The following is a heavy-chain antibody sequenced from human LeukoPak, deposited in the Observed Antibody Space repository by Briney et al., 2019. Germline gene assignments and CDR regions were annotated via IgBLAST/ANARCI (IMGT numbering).Heavy chain of an antibody. D-gene: IGHD6-13*01. V-gene: IGHV3-48*03. CDR2: ISSSGSTI. CDR3: ARDGGSSWSYYYYYMDV. CDR1: GFTFSSYE. J-gene: IGHJ6*03. Sequence: GGSLRLSCAASGFTFSSYEMNWVRQAPGKGLEWVSYISSSGSTIYYADSVKGRFTISRDNAKNSLYLQMNSLRAEDTAVYYCARDGGSSWSYYYYYMDVWGKGTTVTVSS.